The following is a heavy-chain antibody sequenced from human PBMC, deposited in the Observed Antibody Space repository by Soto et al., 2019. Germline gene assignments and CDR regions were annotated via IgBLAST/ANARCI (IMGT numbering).Heavy chain of an antibody. CDR2: ISYDGSNK. D-gene: IGHD4-17*01. V-gene: IGHV3-30*18. Sequence: QVQLVESGGGVVQPGRSLRLSCAASGFTFSSYGMHWVRQAPGKGLEWVAVISYDGSNKYYADSVKGRFTISRDNSKNTLYLQMNSLRAEDTAVYYCAKEARGVTTVTNDYWGQGTLVTVSS. J-gene: IGHJ4*02. CDR3: AKEARGVTTVTNDY. CDR1: GFTFSSYG.